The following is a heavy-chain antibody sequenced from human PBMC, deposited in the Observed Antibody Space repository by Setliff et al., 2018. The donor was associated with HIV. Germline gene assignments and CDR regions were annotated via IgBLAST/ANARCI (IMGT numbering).Heavy chain of an antibody. V-gene: IGHV4-61*02. CDR3: ARYKCINFACVGFDI. CDR2: IFRAGNA. D-gene: IGHD3-9*01. CDR1: GGSINSGAYL. Sequence: PSETLSLTCTVSGGSINSGAYLWAWIRQPAGKGLEWIGRIFRAGNATYNPSLKSRAILSVDTSQNQVSLKLTSVTAADTAVYYCARYKCINFACVGFDIWGQGTVVTVSS. J-gene: IGHJ3*02.